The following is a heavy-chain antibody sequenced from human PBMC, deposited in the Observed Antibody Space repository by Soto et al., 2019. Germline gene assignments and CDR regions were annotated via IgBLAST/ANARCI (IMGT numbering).Heavy chain of an antibody. J-gene: IGHJ4*02. Sequence: EVQLVESGGGLVQPGGSLRLSCAAFGFTFSSYSMNWVRQAPGKGLEWVSYISSSSSTIYYADSVKGRFTISRDNAKNSLYLQMNSLRAEDTAVYYCARDFTDYGGSYWGQGTLVTVSS. V-gene: IGHV3-48*01. CDR2: ISSSSSTI. CDR3: ARDFTDYGGSY. CDR1: GFTFSSYS. D-gene: IGHD4-17*01.